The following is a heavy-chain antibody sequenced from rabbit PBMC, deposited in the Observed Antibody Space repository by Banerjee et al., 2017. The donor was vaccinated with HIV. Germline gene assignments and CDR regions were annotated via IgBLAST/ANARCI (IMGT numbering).Heavy chain of an antibody. Sequence: QEQLEESGGGLVKPGGTLTLTCKASGIDISRYNMSWVRQAPGKGLEWIGTIHAARGRTYYPSWVNGRFTISSDNAQNTVDLKMNSLTAADTATYFCARYTYSYDDYGDYWYYFTLWGPGTLVTVS. CDR3: ARYTYSYDDYGDYWYYFTL. CDR2: IHAARGRT. J-gene: IGHJ4*01. D-gene: IGHD2-1*01. CDR1: GIDISRYN. V-gene: IGHV1S43*01.